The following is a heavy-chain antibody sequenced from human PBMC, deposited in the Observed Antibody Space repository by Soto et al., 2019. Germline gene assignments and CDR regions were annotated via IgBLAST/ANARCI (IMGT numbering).Heavy chain of an antibody. CDR1: GYTFTSYD. V-gene: IGHV1-69*04. Sequence: GASVKVSCKASGYTFTSYDINWVRQAPGQGLEWMGRIIPILGIANYAQKFQGRVTITADKSTSTAYMELSSLSSEDTAVYYCARSSSSTQTRYNWFDPWGQGTLVTVSS. J-gene: IGHJ5*02. CDR3: ARSSSSTQTRYNWFDP. CDR2: IIPILGIA. D-gene: IGHD6-6*01.